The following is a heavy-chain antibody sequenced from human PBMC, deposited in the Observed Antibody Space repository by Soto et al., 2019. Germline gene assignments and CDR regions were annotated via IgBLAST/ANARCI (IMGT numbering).Heavy chain of an antibody. V-gene: IGHV3-23*01. CDR1: GFTFSGYA. Sequence: GGSLRLSCAAAGFTFSGYAMSWVRQAPGKGLEWVSAISGSGGSTYYADSVKGRFTISRDNSKNTLYLQMNSLRAEDTAVYYCAKDPSVVPAAIGWFDPWGQGTLVTVSS. J-gene: IGHJ5*02. CDR2: ISGSGGST. D-gene: IGHD2-2*02. CDR3: AKDPSVVPAAIGWFDP.